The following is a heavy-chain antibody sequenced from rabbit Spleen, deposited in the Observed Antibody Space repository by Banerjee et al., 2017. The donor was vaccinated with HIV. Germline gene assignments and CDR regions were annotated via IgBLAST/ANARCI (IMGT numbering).Heavy chain of an antibody. V-gene: IGHV1S45*01. D-gene: IGHD1-1*01. J-gene: IGHJ4*01. CDR1: GFSFSDRDV. CDR2: IAGSSSGFI. Sequence: QEQLEESGGGLVKPEGSLTLTCKASGFSFSDRDVMCWVRQAPGKGLEWIACIAGSSSGFIYSATWAKGRFTCSKTSSTTVTLQMTSLTAADTATYFCARRSNYDGSYPLWGPGTLVTVS. CDR3: ARRSNYDGSYPL.